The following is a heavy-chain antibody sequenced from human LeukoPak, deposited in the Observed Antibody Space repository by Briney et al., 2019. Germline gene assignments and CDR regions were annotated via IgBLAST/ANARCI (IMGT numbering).Heavy chain of an antibody. D-gene: IGHD3-22*01. Sequence: GGSLRLSCVVSGFTFSSYAITWVRQAPGEGLEWVSAISGNGGSTYYADSVKGRFTISRDNSKDTLYLQMNSLRAEDTAVFYCATLTMTRYFDLWGRGTLVTVSS. CDR3: ATLTMTRYFDL. CDR1: GFTFSSYA. CDR2: ISGNGGST. V-gene: IGHV3-23*01. J-gene: IGHJ2*01.